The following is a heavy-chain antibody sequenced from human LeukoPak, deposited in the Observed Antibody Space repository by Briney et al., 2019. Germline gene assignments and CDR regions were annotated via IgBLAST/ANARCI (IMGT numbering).Heavy chain of an antibody. Sequence: SETLSLTCTVSGGSISSDYFYWSWIRQHPGKGLEWIGYIYYSGSTYYNPSLKSRVTISVDTSKDQFSLKLSSVTAADTAVYYCARIPLGPDGYNSRWGQGALVTVSS. J-gene: IGHJ4*02. CDR2: IYYSGST. CDR3: ARIPLGPDGYNSR. CDR1: GGSISSDYFY. D-gene: IGHD5-24*01. V-gene: IGHV4-31*03.